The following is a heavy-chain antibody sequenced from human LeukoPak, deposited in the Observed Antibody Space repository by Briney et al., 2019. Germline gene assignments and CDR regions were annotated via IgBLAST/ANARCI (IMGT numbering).Heavy chain of an antibody. V-gene: IGHV3-11*04. CDR2: ISSSGRTI. CDR3: ARDSGGGDTAIWGPYYFDY. Sequence: PGGSLRLSCAASGFTVSTNYMSWVRQAPGKGLEWVSYISSSGRTIYYADSVKGRFTISRDNAKNSLYLQMNSLRAEDTAVYYCARDSGGGDTAIWGPYYFDYWGQGTLVTVSS. CDR1: GFTVSTNY. J-gene: IGHJ4*02. D-gene: IGHD5-18*01.